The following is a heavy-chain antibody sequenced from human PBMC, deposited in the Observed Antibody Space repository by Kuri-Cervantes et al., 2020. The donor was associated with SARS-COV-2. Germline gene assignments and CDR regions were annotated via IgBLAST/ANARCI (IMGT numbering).Heavy chain of an antibody. D-gene: IGHD3-22*01. V-gene: IGHV3-21*01. CDR2: ISSSSSYI. CDR3: ARLTMIVANYYFDY. J-gene: IGHJ4*02. CDR1: GFTFSSYS. Sequence: GGSLRLSCAASGFTFSSYSMNWVRQAPGKGLEWVSSISSSSSYIYYADSVKGRFTISRDNAKNSLYLQMNSLRAEDTAVYYCARLTMIVANYYFDYWGQGTLVTVSS.